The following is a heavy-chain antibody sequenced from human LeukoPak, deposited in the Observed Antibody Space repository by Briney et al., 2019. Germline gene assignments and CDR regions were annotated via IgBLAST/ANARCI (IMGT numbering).Heavy chain of an antibody. J-gene: IGHJ4*02. D-gene: IGHD3-10*01. CDR2: IKQDGSEK. CDR3: ARDMYYYGSGPDY. CDR1: GFTFNSYW. Sequence: GGSLRLSCAASGFTFNSYWMSWVRQAPGKGLEWVANIKQDGSEKYYVDSVKGRFTISRDNAKNSLYLQMNSLRAEDTAVYYCARDMYYYGSGPDYWGQGTLVTVSS. V-gene: IGHV3-7*01.